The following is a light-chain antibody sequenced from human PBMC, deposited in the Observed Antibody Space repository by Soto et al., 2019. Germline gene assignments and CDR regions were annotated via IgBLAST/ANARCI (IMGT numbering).Light chain of an antibody. CDR3: QHYRSATEWT. V-gene: IGKV3-20*01. J-gene: IGKJ1*01. CDR2: GAY. CDR1: QGVSSSY. Sequence: NATTQCPGTLSLSPGEGATLSCRASQGVSSSYLAWYQQKPGQAPRLLIYGAYSRATGIPDRFSGSGSGTDFTLTISRREPEDFAVYYCQHYRSATEWTSGRGTKGEI.